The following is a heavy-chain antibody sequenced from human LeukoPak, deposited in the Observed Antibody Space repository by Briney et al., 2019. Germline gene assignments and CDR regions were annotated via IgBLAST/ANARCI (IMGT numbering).Heavy chain of an antibody. CDR1: GFTFSSYG. CDR2: IRYDGSNK. J-gene: IGHJ4*02. D-gene: IGHD3-16*02. V-gene: IGHV3-30*02. CDR3: ANQRNDYVWGSYRYKPRGFDY. Sequence: GGSLGLSCAASGFTFSSYGMHWVRQAPGKGLEWVAFIRYDGSNKYYADSVKGRFTISRDNSKNTLYLQMNSLRAEDTAVYYCANQRNDYVWGSYRYKPRGFDYWGQGTLVTVSS.